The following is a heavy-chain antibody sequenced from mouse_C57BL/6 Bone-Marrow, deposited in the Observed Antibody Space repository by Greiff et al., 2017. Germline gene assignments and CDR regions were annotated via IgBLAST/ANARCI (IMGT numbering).Heavy chain of an antibody. CDR3: ARMGDWDQKDYAMDY. CDR2: IYPGSGST. J-gene: IGHJ4*01. CDR1: GYTFTSYW. V-gene: IGHV1-55*01. Sequence: QVQLQQPGAELVKPGASVKMSCKASGYTFTSYWITWVKQRPGQGLEWIGDIYPGSGSTNYNEKFKSKATRTVDPSSSTAYMQLSSLTSEDSAVYYCARMGDWDQKDYAMDYWGQGTSVTVSS. D-gene: IGHD4-1*01.